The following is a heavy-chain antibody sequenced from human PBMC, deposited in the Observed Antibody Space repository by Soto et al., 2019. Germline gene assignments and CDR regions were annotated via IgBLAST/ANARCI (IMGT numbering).Heavy chain of an antibody. J-gene: IGHJ1*01. CDR3: AREYSSGWYRYFQH. CDR1: GGSISSYY. D-gene: IGHD6-19*01. CDR2: IYYNGSN. V-gene: IGHV4-59*01. Sequence: SETLSLTCTVSGGSISSYYWSWIRQPPGKGLEWIGYIYYNGSNNYNHTLKSRVIISVDTSKNHFSLKLSSVTAADTAVYYCAREYSSGWYRYFQHWGQGTLVTVSS.